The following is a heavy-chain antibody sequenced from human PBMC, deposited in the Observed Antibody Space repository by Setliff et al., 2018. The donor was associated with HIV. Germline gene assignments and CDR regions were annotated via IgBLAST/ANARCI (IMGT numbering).Heavy chain of an antibody. CDR2: TSYSGST. CDR1: GASIRSQY. J-gene: IGHJ4*01. Sequence: LSLTCTVSGASIRSQYWSWIRKPPGKGLEWIGYTSYSGSTNYNPSLESRVAMSVDTSKQQFSLEVSSVTAADTAVYYCARTRGYSYGTLAGFDYWGRGSLVTVSS. CDR3: ARTRGYSYGTLAGFDY. D-gene: IGHD5-18*01. V-gene: IGHV4-59*11.